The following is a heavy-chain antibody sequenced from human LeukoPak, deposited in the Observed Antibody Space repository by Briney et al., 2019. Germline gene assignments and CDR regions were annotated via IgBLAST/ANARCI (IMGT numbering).Heavy chain of an antibody. CDR3: ARVAVRGVITGYYYYMDV. CDR1: GGSISSYY. J-gene: IGHJ6*03. Sequence: SETLSLTCTVSGGSISSYYWSWIRQPPGKGLEWIGYIYYSGSTNYNPSLKSRVTISVDTSKNQFSLKLSSVTAADTAVYYCARVAVRGVITGYYYYMDVWGKGTTVTVSS. CDR2: IYYSGST. V-gene: IGHV4-59*01. D-gene: IGHD3-10*01.